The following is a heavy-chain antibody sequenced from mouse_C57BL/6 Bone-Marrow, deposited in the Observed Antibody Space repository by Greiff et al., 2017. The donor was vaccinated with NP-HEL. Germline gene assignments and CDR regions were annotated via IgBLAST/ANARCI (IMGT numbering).Heavy chain of an antibody. D-gene: IGHD1-1*01. CDR3: ARVPLHYYGSLYWYFDG. J-gene: IGHJ1*03. Sequence: VQLQQSGPGLVQPSQSLSITCTVSGFSLTSYGVHWVRQSPGKGLEWLGVIWSGGSTDYNAAFISRLCLSKANSKSQVFFKMNSLQADDTAIYYCARVPLHYYGSLYWYFDGWGTGTTVTVSA. CDR2: IWSGGST. V-gene: IGHV2-2*01. CDR1: GFSLTSYG.